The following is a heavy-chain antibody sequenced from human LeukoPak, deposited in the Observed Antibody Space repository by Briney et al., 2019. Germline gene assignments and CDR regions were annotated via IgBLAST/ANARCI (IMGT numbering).Heavy chain of an antibody. D-gene: IGHD1-26*01. CDR3: AKGAKVGAIPLGY. CDR2: ISYDGSNK. Sequence: PGGSLRLSCAASGFTFSSYAMHWVRQAPGKGLEWVAVISYDGSNKYYADSVKGRFTISRDNSKNTLYLQMNSLRAEDTAVYYCAKGAKVGAIPLGYWGQGTLVTVSS. V-gene: IGHV3-30-3*01. CDR1: GFTFSSYA. J-gene: IGHJ4*02.